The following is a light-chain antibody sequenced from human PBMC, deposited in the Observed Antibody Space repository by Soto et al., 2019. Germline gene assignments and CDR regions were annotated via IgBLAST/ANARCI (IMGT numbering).Light chain of an antibody. CDR3: HHYDSSPIT. V-gene: IGKV3-20*01. Sequence: EIVLTQSPGTLSLSPGERATLSCRASQSVSSSYLAWYQQKPGQAPRLLIYGASSRATGIPDRFSGSGSGTDFTLTISSLEPEDFAVFYCHHYDSSPITFGQGTRLEIK. CDR2: GAS. CDR1: QSVSSSY. J-gene: IGKJ5*01.